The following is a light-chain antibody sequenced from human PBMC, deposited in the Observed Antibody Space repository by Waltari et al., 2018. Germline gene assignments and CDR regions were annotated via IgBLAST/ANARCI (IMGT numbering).Light chain of an antibody. CDR2: HAS. CDR3: QKYESLPAT. Sequence: ELVLTQSPGTLSLSPGERAPPSCRASQSIGIYLAWYQQKPGQAPRLLIYHASSRATGIPDRFSGSGSGTDFSLTISRLEPEDFEVYYCQKYESLPATFGQGTKVEIK. J-gene: IGKJ1*01. CDR1: QSIGIY. V-gene: IGKV3-20*01.